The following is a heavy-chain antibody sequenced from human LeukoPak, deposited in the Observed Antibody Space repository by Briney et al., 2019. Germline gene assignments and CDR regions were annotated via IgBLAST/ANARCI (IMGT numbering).Heavy chain of an antibody. V-gene: IGHV4-59*01. CDR1: GGSLRSYH. D-gene: IGHD1-14*01. CDR2: VFYTGKA. J-gene: IGHJ4*02. Sequence: SETLSLTCTLSGGSLRSYHWSWFRQPPGKGLEWMGHVFYTGKAAYSPSLTGRLTISVDTSKNQFSLKLTSVTAADTAVYYCARAPGGNPTTHYFDYWGQGALVTVSS. CDR3: ARAPGGNPTTHYFDY.